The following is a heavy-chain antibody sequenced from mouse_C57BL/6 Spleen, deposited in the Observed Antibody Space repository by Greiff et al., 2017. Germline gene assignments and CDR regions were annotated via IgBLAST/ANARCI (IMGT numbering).Heavy chain of an antibody. CDR2: IDPSDSYT. CDR3: ARRAVVASDY. D-gene: IGHD1-1*01. Sequence: VQLQQPGAELVKPGASVKLSCKASGYTFTSYWMQWVKQRPGQGLEWIGEIDPSDSYTNYNQKFKGKATLTVDTYSSTAYLQLSSLTSEDSAVYYCARRAVVASDYWGQGTTLTVSS. CDR1: GYTFTSYW. V-gene: IGHV1-50*01. J-gene: IGHJ2*01.